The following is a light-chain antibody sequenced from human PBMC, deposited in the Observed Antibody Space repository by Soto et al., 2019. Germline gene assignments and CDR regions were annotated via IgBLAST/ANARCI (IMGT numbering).Light chain of an antibody. V-gene: IGLV2-23*02. CDR1: SSDVGSYNL. J-gene: IGLJ1*01. Sequence: QSVLTQPASVSGSPGQSITISCTGTSSDVGSYNLVSWYQQHPGKAPKLMIYEVNKRPSGVSNRFSSSKSGNTASLTISGLQPEDEADYYCCSYAGSSTYVFGTGTKVTVL. CDR2: EVN. CDR3: CSYAGSSTYV.